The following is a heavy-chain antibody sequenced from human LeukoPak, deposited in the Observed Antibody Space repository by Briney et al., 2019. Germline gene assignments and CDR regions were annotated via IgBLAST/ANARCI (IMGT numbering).Heavy chain of an antibody. J-gene: IGHJ4*02. CDR1: GGSISSSSYY. CDR2: IYYSGGT. V-gene: IGHV4-39*01. Sequence: PSETLPLTCTVSGGSISSSSYYWGWIRQPPGKGLEWIGSIYYSGGTYYNPSLKSRVTISVDTSKNQFSLKLSSVTAADTAVYYCARQGSSSYSNWGQGTLVTVSS. CDR3: ARQGSSSYSN. D-gene: IGHD6-13*01.